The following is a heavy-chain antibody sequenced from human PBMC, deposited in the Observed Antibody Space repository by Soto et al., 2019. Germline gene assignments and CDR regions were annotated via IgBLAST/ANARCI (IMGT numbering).Heavy chain of an antibody. J-gene: IGHJ4*02. CDR1: GFTFSNYD. CDR3: ARAAAIDPIDY. Sequence: EVQLVESGGGLVQPGGSLRLSCAASGFTFSNYDMNWVRQVTGKSLEWVSAIGIAGDTYYAYSVKGRFTVTRENARNSLDLQMNNLGVGDTAVYFCARAAAIDPIDYWGQGTLVTVSS. CDR2: IGIAGDT. D-gene: IGHD3-9*01. V-gene: IGHV3-13*04.